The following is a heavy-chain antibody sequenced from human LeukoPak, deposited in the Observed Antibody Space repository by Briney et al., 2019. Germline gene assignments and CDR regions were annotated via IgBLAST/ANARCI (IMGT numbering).Heavy chain of an antibody. D-gene: IGHD4/OR15-4a*01. J-gene: IGHJ4*02. CDR2: ISNDGYNK. V-gene: IGHV3-30*04. Sequence: GGSLRLSCAASGFTFSRYAMHGVRQPPGKGLEWVAVISNDGYNKYYADSVKGRFTISRDTSDNTLNLQMSSLRAEDTALYYCARDFSGASRIDYWGQGTLVTVSS. CDR1: GFTFSRYA. CDR3: ARDFSGASRIDY.